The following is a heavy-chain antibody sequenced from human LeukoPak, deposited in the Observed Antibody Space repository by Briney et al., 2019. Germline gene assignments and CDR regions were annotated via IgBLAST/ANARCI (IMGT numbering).Heavy chain of an antibody. CDR1: GFTFKNYG. J-gene: IGHJ4*02. V-gene: IGHV3-30*18. CDR2: ISYEGSMK. D-gene: IGHD3-9*01. Sequence: SGGSLRLSCAASGFTFKNYGMPWVRQAPGKGLEWVAVISYEGSMKYYADSVKGRFTISRDNSKNTLYLQMDTLRAEDSAVYYCVKVYFDILTGYYRGPNFDYWGQGTLVTVSS. CDR3: VKVYFDILTGYYRGPNFDY.